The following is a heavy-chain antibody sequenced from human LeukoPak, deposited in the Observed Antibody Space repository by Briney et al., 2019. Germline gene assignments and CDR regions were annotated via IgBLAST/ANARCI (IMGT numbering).Heavy chain of an antibody. V-gene: IGHV4-59*01. CDR1: GGSISSYY. J-gene: IGHJ2*01. D-gene: IGHD2-2*01. Sequence: SETLSLTCTVSGGSISSYYWSWIRQPPGKGLEWIGYIYYSGSTNYNPSLKSRVTISVDTSKNQFSLKLSSVPAADTAVYYCARSVRGYCSSTSCYPVWYFDLWGRGTLVTVSS. CDR3: ARSVRGYCSSTSCYPVWYFDL. CDR2: IYYSGST.